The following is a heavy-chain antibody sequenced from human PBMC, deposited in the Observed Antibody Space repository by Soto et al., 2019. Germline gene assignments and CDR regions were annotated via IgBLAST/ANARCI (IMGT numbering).Heavy chain of an antibody. CDR1: GFTFSSYG. D-gene: IGHD3-22*01. CDR2: IWYDGSNK. V-gene: IGHV3-33*01. Sequence: QVQLVESGGGVVQPGRSLRLSCAASGFTFSSYGMHWVRQAPGKGLEWVAVIWYDGSNKYYADSVKGRFTISRDNSKNTLYLQMNSLRAEDTAVYYCARGLIRDYYDDAFDIWGQGTMVTVS. J-gene: IGHJ3*02. CDR3: ARGLIRDYYDDAFDI.